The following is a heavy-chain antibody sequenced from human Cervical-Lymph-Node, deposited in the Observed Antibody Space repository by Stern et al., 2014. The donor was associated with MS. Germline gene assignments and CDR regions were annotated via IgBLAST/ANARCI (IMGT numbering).Heavy chain of an antibody. V-gene: IGHV1-24*01. CDR3: AGMVRDDWYFDL. J-gene: IGHJ2*01. Sequence: QVQLVQSGAEVKKPGASVKVSCEVSGYTLTELSMHWVRQAPGKGREWMGGCDPEYGEPIYAQKFQGRFTMTEDTSTDTAYMELSSLRSEDTAVYYCAGMVRDDWYFDLWGRGTLVTVSS. CDR1: GYTLTELS. CDR2: CDPEYGEP. D-gene: IGHD3-10*01.